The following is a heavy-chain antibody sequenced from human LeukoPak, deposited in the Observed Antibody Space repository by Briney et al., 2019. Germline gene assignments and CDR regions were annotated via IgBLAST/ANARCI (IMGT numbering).Heavy chain of an antibody. CDR2: ISYDGSNK. CDR3: HGDIVVVPALHYFDY. CDR1: GFTFSSYA. Sequence: GRSLRLSCAASGFTFSSYAMHWVRQAPGKGLEWVAVISYDGSNKYYADSVKGRFTISRDNSKNTLYLQMNSLRAEDTAVYYRHGDIVVVPALHYFDYWGQGTLVTVSS. J-gene: IGHJ4*02. V-gene: IGHV3-30-3*01. D-gene: IGHD2-2*01.